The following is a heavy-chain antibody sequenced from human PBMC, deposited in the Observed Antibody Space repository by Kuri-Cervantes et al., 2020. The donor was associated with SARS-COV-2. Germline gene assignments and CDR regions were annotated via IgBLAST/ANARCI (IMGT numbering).Heavy chain of an antibody. Sequence: GSLRLSCAASGFTFSSYWMHWVRQAPGKGLEWIGSIYYSGSTYYNPSLKSRVTISVDTSKNQFSLKLSSVTAADTAVYYCARLFESVNYYYGMDVWGQGTTVTVSS. D-gene: IGHD3-22*01. CDR3: ARLFESVNYYYGMDV. CDR1: GFTFSSYW. V-gene: IGHV4-39*07. CDR2: IYYSGST. J-gene: IGHJ6*02.